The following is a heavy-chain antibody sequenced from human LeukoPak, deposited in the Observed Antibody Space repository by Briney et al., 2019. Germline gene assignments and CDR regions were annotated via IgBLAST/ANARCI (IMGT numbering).Heavy chain of an antibody. V-gene: IGHV4-39*01. J-gene: IGHJ5*02. CDR3: ARTGDYLQAA. CDR2: IYYSGST. D-gene: IGHD4-17*01. CDR1: GGSISTSSYY. Sequence: PSETLSLTCTVSGGSISTSSYYWGWIRQPPGKGLEWIGSIYYSGSTYYNPSLKSRVTISVDTSKNQFSLKLSSVTVADTAVYYCARTGDYLQAAWGQGTLVTVSS.